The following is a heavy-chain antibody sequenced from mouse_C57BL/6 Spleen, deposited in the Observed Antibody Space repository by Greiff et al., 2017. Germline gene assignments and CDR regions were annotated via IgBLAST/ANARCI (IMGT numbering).Heavy chain of an antibody. CDR2: IDPSDSYT. Sequence: VQLQQPGAELVMPGASVQLSCKASGYTFTSYWMHWVKQRPGQGLEWIGEIDPSDSYTNYNQKFKGKSTLTVDKSSSTAYMQLSSLTSEDSAVYYCARSLYGYDYAMDYWGQGTSVTVSS. CDR3: ARSLYGYDYAMDY. CDR1: GYTFTSYW. V-gene: IGHV1-69*01. J-gene: IGHJ4*01. D-gene: IGHD2-2*01.